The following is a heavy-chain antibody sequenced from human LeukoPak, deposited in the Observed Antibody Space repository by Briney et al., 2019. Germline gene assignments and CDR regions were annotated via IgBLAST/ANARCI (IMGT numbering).Heavy chain of an antibody. J-gene: IGHJ5*02. V-gene: IGHV3-7*01. CDR2: IKKDGSEK. CDR1: GFTFNSYW. CDR3: ARFISLGA. D-gene: IGHD3-16*01. Sequence: GGSLRLSCAASGFTFNSYWMSWVRQAPGKGLEWVANIKKDGSEKNYVDSVKGRFTVSRDNAKNSLYLQMDSLRAEDTAVYYCARFISLGAWGQGTLVTVSS.